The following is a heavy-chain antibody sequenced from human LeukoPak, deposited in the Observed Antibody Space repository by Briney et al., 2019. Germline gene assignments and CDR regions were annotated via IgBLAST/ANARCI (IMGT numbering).Heavy chain of an antibody. J-gene: IGHJ4*02. CDR3: ARADISGYYYFDY. Sequence: GGPLRLSCVASGFTLSNYAMNWVREAPGKGLEYVSAISRDVGSTYYANSVKGRFTIYRDNSKNTLYLQMGSLRADDMAVYYCARADISGYYYFDYWGQGTLVTVSS. V-gene: IGHV3-64*01. CDR2: ISRDVGST. D-gene: IGHD3-22*01. CDR1: GFTLSNYA.